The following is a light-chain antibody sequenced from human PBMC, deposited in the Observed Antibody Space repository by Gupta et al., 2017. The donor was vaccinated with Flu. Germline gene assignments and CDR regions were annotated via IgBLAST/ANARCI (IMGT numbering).Light chain of an antibody. CDR3: QSYDSSLSAYVV. CDR1: SSNIGAGYD. J-gene: IGLJ2*01. CDR2: GNS. V-gene: IGLV1-40*01. Sequence: QSVLTQPPPVSGAPGPRVTIPCPGSSSNIGAGYDVHWYQQLPGTAPKLLIYGNSNRPSGVPDRFSGSKSGTSASLAITGLQAEDEADYYCQSYDSSLSAYVVFGGGTKLTVL.